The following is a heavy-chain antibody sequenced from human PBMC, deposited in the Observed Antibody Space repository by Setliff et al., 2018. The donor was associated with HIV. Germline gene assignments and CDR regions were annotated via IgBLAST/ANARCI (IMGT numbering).Heavy chain of an antibody. D-gene: IGHD4-17*01. J-gene: IGHJ4*02. V-gene: IGHV4-31*03. CDR2: IHNSGST. CDR1: GGSISSGGYY. Sequence: PSETLSLTCSVSGGSISSGGYYWSWIRQHPGKGLEWIGYIHNSGSTYYNPSLRSRVTMSIDTSKNQFSLKVKSVTAADTAVYYCAREIYGGNSRPFDYWGQGTLVTVSS. CDR3: AREIYGGNSRPFDY.